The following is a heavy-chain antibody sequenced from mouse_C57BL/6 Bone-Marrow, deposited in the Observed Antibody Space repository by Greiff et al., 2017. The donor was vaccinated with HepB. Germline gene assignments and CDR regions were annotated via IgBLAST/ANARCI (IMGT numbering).Heavy chain of an antibody. J-gene: IGHJ3*01. CDR3: TTETGTSFAY. CDR1: GFNIKDDY. D-gene: IGHD4-1*01. CDR2: IDPENGDT. Sequence: VQLKESGAELVRPGASVKLSCTASGFNIKDDYMHWVKQRPEQGLEWIGWIDPENGDTEYASKFQGKATITADTSSNTAYLQLSSLTSEDTAVYYCTTETGTSFAYWGQGTLVTVSA. V-gene: IGHV14-4*01.